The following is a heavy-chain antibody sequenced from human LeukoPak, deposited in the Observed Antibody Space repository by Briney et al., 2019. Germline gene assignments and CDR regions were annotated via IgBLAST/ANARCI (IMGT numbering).Heavy chain of an antibody. Sequence: SETLSLTCTVSGGSISSRSYYWGWIRQPPGKGLEWIGSIYYSGSTYYNPSLKSRVTISVDTSKNQFSLKLSSVTAADTAVYYCAAQQLVGKVGFDPWGQGTLVTVSS. CDR3: AAQQLVGKVGFDP. J-gene: IGHJ5*02. V-gene: IGHV4-39*07. D-gene: IGHD6-13*01. CDR2: IYYSGST. CDR1: GGSISSRSYY.